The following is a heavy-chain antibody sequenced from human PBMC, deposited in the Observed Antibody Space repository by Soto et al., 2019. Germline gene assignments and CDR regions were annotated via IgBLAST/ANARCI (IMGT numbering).Heavy chain of an antibody. CDR2: NSGSGGRT. Sequence: GGSLRLSRAAFGRPCGTHAMPWVRPATVKGPTWLSDNSGSGGRTYSADSVKGRYTISSDNSKSTLNLQMNSRRGESTALYYCERAPMITFGVVIGPVDYWGQGIRLTVSS. D-gene: IGHD3-16*02. CDR3: ERAPMITFGVVIGPVDY. CDR1: GRPCGTHA. V-gene: IGHV3-23*01. J-gene: IGHJ4*02.